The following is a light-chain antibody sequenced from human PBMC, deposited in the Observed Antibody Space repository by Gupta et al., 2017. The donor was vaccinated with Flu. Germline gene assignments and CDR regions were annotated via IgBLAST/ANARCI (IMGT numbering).Light chain of an antibody. CDR3: QMWDSSSDHPVV. J-gene: IGLJ2*01. CDR1: NIGSKS. V-gene: IGLV3-21*02. Sequence: GKNIGSKSVHWYRQRPGQPPVLVIYDDTDRPSGIPARFSGSNSGDTATLTIVRVEAGDEADYYCQMWDSSSDHPVVFGGGTSLAVL. CDR2: DDT.